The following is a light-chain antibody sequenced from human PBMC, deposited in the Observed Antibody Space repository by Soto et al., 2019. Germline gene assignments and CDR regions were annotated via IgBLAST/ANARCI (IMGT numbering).Light chain of an antibody. Sequence: QSALTQPASVSGSPGQSITISCTGTSSDVGGYNYVSWYQQHPGKVPKLIIYDVSNRPSGVSTRFSGSKSGNTASLTISGLQAEDEADYYCSSYTSSDTLLFGGGTKLTVL. CDR1: SSDVGGYNY. J-gene: IGLJ2*01. V-gene: IGLV2-14*01. CDR3: SSYTSSDTLL. CDR2: DVS.